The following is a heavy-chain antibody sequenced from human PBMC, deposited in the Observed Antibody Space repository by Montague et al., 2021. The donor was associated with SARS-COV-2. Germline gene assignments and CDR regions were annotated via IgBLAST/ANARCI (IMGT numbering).Heavy chain of an antibody. CDR1: GFTFSSYD. J-gene: IGHJ5*02. CDR2: IGTAGDT. V-gene: IGHV3-13*01. D-gene: IGHD3-22*01. Sequence: SLRLSCAASGFTFSSYDMHWVRQAPGKGLEWVSAIGTAGDTYYPGSVKGRFTISRENAKNSLYLQMNSLRAGDTAVYYCARGYYDSSGYFNWFDPWGQGTLVTVSS. CDR3: ARGYYDSSGYFNWFDP.